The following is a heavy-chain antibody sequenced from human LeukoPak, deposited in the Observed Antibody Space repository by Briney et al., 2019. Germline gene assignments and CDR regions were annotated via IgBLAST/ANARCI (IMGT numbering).Heavy chain of an antibody. J-gene: IGHJ3*02. V-gene: IGHV4-4*07. Sequence: SETLSLTRTVSGGSISSYYWSWIRQPAGKGLEWIGRIYTSGSTNYNPSLKSRVTMSVDTSKNQFSLKLSSVTAADTAVYYCARWGAFEESTDAFDIWGQGTMVTVSS. CDR2: IYTSGST. CDR3: ARWGAFEESTDAFDI. D-gene: IGHD1-1*01. CDR1: GGSISSYY.